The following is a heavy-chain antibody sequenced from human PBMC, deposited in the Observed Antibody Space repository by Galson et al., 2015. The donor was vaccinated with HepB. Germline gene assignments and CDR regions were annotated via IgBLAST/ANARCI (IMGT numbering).Heavy chain of an antibody. CDR3: ARVIGIFGEFYIDY. J-gene: IGHJ4*02. Sequence: SLRLSCAASGFTFSSYWMSWVRQAPGKGLEWVANIKQDGSEKYYVDSVKGRFTISRDNAKNSLYLQMNSLRAEDTAVYYCARVIGIFGEFYIDYWGQGTLVTVSS. D-gene: IGHD3-10*02. V-gene: IGHV3-7*03. CDR2: IKQDGSEK. CDR1: GFTFSSYW.